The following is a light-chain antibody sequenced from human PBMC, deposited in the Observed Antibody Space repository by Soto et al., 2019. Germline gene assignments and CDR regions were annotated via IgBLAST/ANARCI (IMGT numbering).Light chain of an antibody. V-gene: IGKV3-20*01. J-gene: IGKJ2*01. CDR2: VGT. CDR3: QQYGSSPYT. Sequence: ENVLTQSPGTLSLSPGERATLFCRASQSISSSYLAWYQQKPGQAPRLLIRVGTSRATGIPDRFSGSGSGTDFNLTISRLEPEDFAVYYFQQYGSSPYTFGQGTKLEIK. CDR1: QSISSSY.